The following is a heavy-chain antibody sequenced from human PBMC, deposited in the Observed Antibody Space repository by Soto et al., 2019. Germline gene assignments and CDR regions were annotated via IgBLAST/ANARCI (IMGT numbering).Heavy chain of an antibody. D-gene: IGHD2-21*01. CDR2: ISTGGAYM. CDR3: ARDIASPGGDYFDA. J-gene: IGHJ4*02. V-gene: IGHV3-21*06. CDR1: GFTFRNYN. Sequence: EVQLVESGGGLVKAGGSLRLFCTASGFTFRNYNMNWVRHAPGKGLEWVSSISTGGAYMLYADSVKGRFTISRDNAQNSLFLQIDSPRAEDTAVYYCARDIASPGGDYFDAWGQGTLVTVSS.